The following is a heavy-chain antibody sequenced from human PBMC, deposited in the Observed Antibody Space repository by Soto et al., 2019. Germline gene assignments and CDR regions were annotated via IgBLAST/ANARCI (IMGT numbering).Heavy chain of an antibody. Sequence: PPEILSLNCTVSGGSISSGGYYWSWIRQHPGKGLEWIGYIYYSGSTYYNPSLKSRVTISVDTSKNQFSLKLRSVTAADTAVYYCARGKFYDVWGKGTTVTVSS. J-gene: IGHJ6*04. CDR3: ARGKFYDV. CDR1: GGSISSGGYY. V-gene: IGHV4-31*03. CDR2: IYYSGST.